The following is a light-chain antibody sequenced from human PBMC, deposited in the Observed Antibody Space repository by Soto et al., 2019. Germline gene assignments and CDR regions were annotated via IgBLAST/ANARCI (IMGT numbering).Light chain of an antibody. J-gene: IGLJ1*01. Sequence: QSVLTQPASVSESPGQSITISCTGTSIDVGNYQYVSWYQQHPGKAPKLMIYEVSNRPSGVSNRFSGSKSGNTASLTISGVHSEAETDYYCFSYTRSGTYVFGTGTKVTVL. CDR2: EVS. CDR3: FSYTRSGTYV. V-gene: IGLV2-14*01. CDR1: SIDVGNYQY.